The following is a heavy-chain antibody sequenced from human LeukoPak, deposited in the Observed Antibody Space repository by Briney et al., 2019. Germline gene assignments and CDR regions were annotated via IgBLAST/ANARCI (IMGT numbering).Heavy chain of an antibody. V-gene: IGHV4-61*02. CDR3: ARDPGGPI. Sequence: PSQTPSLTCTVSGGSISSGSYYWSWIRQPAGKGLEWIGRIYTSGSTNYNPSLKSRATISVDTSKNQFSLKLSSVTAADTAVYYCARDPGGPIWGQGTMVTVSS. D-gene: IGHD1-26*01. J-gene: IGHJ3*02. CDR1: GGSISSGSYY. CDR2: IYTSGST.